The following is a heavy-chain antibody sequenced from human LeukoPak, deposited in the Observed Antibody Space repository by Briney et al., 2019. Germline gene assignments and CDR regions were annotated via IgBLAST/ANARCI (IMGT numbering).Heavy chain of an antibody. CDR3: VLAPNSNWFDF. V-gene: IGHV4-59*08. CDR1: GGSMSRYY. Sequence: PSETLSLTCSISGGSMSRYYWNWIRQPPGKGLEWIGYINHSGSTNYNPSLKSRVTISIDTSKNQFSLRLSSVTAADTAVYYCVLAPNSNWFDFWGQGTLVTVSS. D-gene: IGHD2-15*01. J-gene: IGHJ4*02. CDR2: INHSGST.